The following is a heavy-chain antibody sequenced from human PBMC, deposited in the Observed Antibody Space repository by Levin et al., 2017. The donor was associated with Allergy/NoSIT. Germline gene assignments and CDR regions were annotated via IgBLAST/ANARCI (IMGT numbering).Heavy chain of an antibody. CDR3: VAELAEAGKGELDH. CDR1: GFIFYVAW. D-gene: IGHD6-19*01. CDR2: IKSKGSGETR. J-gene: IGHJ4*02. V-gene: IGHV3-15*01. Sequence: KAGGSLRLSCAASGFIFYVAWMTWVRRAPGKGLEWVGRIKSKGSGETRDYAAPVQGRLTILRDDSKHTVYLQMTSLTAEDTAVYYCVAELAEAGKGELDHWGQGTLVTVSS.